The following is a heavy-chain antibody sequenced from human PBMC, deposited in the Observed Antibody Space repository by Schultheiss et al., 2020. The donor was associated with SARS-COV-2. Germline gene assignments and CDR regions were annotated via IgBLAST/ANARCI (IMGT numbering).Heavy chain of an antibody. CDR1: GFTFSSYW. CDR3: ARDAIVLHGRPYYGMDV. Sequence: GGSLRLSCAASGFTFSSYWMHWVRQAPGKGLVWVSRINSDGSSTSYADSVKGRFTISRDNSKNTLYLQMNSLRAEDTAVYYCARDAIVLHGRPYYGMDVWGQGTTVTVSS. D-gene: IGHD2-8*02. V-gene: IGHV3-74*01. CDR2: INSDGSST. J-gene: IGHJ6*02.